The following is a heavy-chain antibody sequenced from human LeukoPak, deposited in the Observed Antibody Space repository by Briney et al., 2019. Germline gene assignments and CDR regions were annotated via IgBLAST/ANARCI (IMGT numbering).Heavy chain of an antibody. V-gene: IGHV3-7*01. CDR2: IKQDGSEK. CDR1: GFTFSGYW. Sequence: PGGSLRLSCAASGFTFSGYWMSWVRQAPGKGLEWVANIKQDGSEKYYVDSVKGRLTISRDNAKNSLYLQMNSLRAEDTAVYYCATTYNYYMDVWGKGTTVTVSS. CDR3: ATTYNYYMDV. J-gene: IGHJ6*03.